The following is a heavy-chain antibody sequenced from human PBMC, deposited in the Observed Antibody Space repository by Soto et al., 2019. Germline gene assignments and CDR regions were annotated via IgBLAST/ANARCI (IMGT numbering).Heavy chain of an antibody. D-gene: IGHD5-18*01. Sequence: VSVKVSCKASGYTFTNYDINWVRLATGQGLEWMGWMNPNTGNTAYAQRFQGRVTMTRSTSISTAYMELSSLRSEDTAVYYCARVVERGYSYGLGYFQYWGRGTLVTVSS. J-gene: IGHJ1*01. CDR2: MNPNTGNT. V-gene: IGHV1-8*01. CDR1: GYTFTNYD. CDR3: ARVVERGYSYGLGYFQY.